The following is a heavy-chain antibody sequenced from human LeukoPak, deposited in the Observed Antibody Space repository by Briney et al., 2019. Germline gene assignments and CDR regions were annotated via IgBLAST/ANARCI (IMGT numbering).Heavy chain of an antibody. Sequence: ASVKVSCKASGYTFTSYGIRWVRQAPGQGLEWMGWISAYNGNTNYAQKLQGRVTMTTDTSTSTAYMELRSLRSDDTAVYYCALTFGGVIATDYWGQGTLVTVSS. D-gene: IGHD3-16*02. V-gene: IGHV1-18*01. J-gene: IGHJ4*02. CDR2: ISAYNGNT. CDR3: ALTFGGVIATDY. CDR1: GYTFTSYG.